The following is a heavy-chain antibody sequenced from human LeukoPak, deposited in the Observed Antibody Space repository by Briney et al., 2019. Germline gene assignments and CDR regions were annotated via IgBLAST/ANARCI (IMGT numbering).Heavy chain of an antibody. CDR2: MNPNSGNT. V-gene: IGHV1-8*01. Sequence: ASVKVSCKASGYTFTSYDINWVRQATGQGLEWMGWMNPNSGNTGYAQKFQGRVTMTRNTSISTAYMELSSLRSEDTAVYYCARAVTVRRYFDWLLPYYYYYTDVWGKGTTVTVSS. D-gene: IGHD3-9*01. J-gene: IGHJ6*03. CDR3: ARAVTVRRYFDWLLPYYYYYTDV. CDR1: GYTFTSYD.